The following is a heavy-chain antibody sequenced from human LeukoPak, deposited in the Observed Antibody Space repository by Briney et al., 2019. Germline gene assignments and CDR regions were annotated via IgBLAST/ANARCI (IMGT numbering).Heavy chain of an antibody. CDR1: GGTFSSYA. D-gene: IGHD3-3*01. V-gene: IGHV1-69*13. Sequence: GASVKVSCKASGGTFSSYAISWVRQAPGQGLEWMGGIIPIFGTANYAQKFQGRVTITADESTSTAYMGLSSLRSEDTAVYYCARGSTIFGVVITYFDYWGQGTLVTVSS. CDR3: ARGSTIFGVVITYFDY. J-gene: IGHJ4*02. CDR2: IIPIFGTA.